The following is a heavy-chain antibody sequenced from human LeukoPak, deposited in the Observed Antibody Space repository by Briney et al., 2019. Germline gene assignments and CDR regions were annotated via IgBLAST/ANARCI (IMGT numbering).Heavy chain of an antibody. J-gene: IGHJ4*02. CDR1: GGSISSYY. CDR2: IYSSGST. V-gene: IGHV4-4*09. CDR3: ARRAPSYGYFDY. Sequence: SETLSLTCTVPGGSISSYYWSWIRPPPGRGLEWIGYIYSSGSTNYNPSLKSRVTISVDTSKNQFSLNLSSVTAADTAVYYCARRAPSYGYFDYWGQGTLVTVSS. D-gene: IGHD3-16*01.